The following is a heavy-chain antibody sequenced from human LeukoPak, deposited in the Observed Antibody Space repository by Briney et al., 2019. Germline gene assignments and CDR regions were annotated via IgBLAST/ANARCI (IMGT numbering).Heavy chain of an antibody. J-gene: IGHJ6*03. CDR1: GFTFSSYG. CDR3: AKDGSGDYYYMDV. Sequence: PGGSLRLSCAASGFTFSSYGMHWVRQAPGKGLEWVAFIRYDGGNKYYADSVKGRFTISRDNSKNTLYLQMNSLRAEDTAVYYCAKDGSGDYYYMDVWGKGTTVTISS. CDR2: IRYDGGNK. D-gene: IGHD6-25*01. V-gene: IGHV3-30*02.